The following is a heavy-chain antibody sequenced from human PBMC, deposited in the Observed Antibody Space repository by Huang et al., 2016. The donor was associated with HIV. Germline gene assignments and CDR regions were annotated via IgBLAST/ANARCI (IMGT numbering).Heavy chain of an antibody. CDR2: IYYSGTT. V-gene: IGHV4-39*02. J-gene: IGHJ1*01. D-gene: IGHD3-3*01. Sequence: LQESGPGLVGPSETLSLTCAVSGDSINSNTFYWGWIRRPPGKALEGIGSIYYSGTTYYSPALKRRARIAVDASKNRIFLHLRSVTAADTGVYYCARTGVAVSDDPEYFQHWGQGALVTIS. CDR1: GDSINSNTFY. CDR3: ARTGVAVSDDPEYFQH.